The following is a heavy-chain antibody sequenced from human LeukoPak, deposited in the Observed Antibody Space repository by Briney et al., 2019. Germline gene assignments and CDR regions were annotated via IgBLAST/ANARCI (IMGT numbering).Heavy chain of an antibody. CDR1: GFTFSSYG. V-gene: IGHV3-33*01. CDR2: IWHDGSNK. J-gene: IGHJ4*02. CDR3: ARDISGYSGYDPFGN. D-gene: IGHD5-12*01. Sequence: GGSLRLSCAGSGFTFSSYGMHWVRQAPGKGLEWVAAIWHDGSNKYYADSVKGRFTISRDNSKNTLYLQMHSLRAEDTAMYYCARDISGYSGYDPFGNWGQGTLVTVSS.